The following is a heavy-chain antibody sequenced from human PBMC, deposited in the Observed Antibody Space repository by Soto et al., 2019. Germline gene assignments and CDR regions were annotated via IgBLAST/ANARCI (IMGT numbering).Heavy chain of an antibody. J-gene: IGHJ4*02. CDR1: GGSISTGGYY. CDR3: ARGLSVTLFDK. D-gene: IGHD4-17*01. V-gene: IGHV4-31*03. Sequence: QVQLQESGPGLVKPSQTLSLTCTVSGGSISTGGYYWTWIRQHPGKGLEWIGYIYYSGSTYYNPSLKSRVTISVDTSKNQFSPKLSSVTAADTAVYYCARGLSVTLFDKWGQGTLVTVSS. CDR2: IYYSGST.